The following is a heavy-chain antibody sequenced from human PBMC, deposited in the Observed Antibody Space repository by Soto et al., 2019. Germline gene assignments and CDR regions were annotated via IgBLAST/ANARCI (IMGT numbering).Heavy chain of an antibody. CDR1: GYTFIDYY. Sequence: GASVKVSCKAPGYTFIDYYMHWVRQAPGQGLEWMGIINPSGGSTSYAQKFQGRVTMTRDTSTSTVYMELSSLRSENTAVYPCARPPSHSSRYYPWGQGTLLT. CDR2: INPSGGST. V-gene: IGHV1-46*01. CDR3: ARPPSHSSRYYP. J-gene: IGHJ5*02. D-gene: IGHD3-22*01.